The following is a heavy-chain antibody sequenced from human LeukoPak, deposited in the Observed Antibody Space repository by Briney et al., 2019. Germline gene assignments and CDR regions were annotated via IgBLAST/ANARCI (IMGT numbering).Heavy chain of an antibody. Sequence: SETLSLTCTVSGGSISSSSSYWGWIRQPPGKGLEWIGSIYYSGSTNYSPSLKSRVTISIDTSKNQFSLNLSSVTAADTAVYYCARGTYYYDTSGYYYFDYWGQGTLVTVSS. CDR1: GGSISSSSSY. CDR2: IYYSGST. CDR3: ARGTYYYDTSGYYYFDY. J-gene: IGHJ4*02. V-gene: IGHV4-61*05. D-gene: IGHD3-22*01.